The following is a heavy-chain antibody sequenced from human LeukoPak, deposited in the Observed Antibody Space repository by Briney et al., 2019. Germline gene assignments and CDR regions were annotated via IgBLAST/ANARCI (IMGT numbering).Heavy chain of an antibody. J-gene: IGHJ5*02. D-gene: IGHD5-12*01. CDR3: ARSASGYDA. V-gene: IGHV3-74*01. CDR2: IDDDGAGT. Sequence: GGSLRLSCAASGFPFSGYWMPWVRQAPGKGLVWVSRIDDDGAGTTYADSVKGRFTISRDNAKSTLYLQMNSLRVEDTAVYYCARSASGYDAWGQGTLVTVSS. CDR1: GFPFSGYW.